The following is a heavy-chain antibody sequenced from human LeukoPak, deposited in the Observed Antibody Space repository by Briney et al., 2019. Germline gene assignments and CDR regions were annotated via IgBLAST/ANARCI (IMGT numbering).Heavy chain of an antibody. J-gene: IGHJ4*02. CDR1: GGTFSSYA. CDR3: AREHDSSTSCYNY. D-gene: IGHD2-2*02. CDR2: INPSGGST. V-gene: IGHV1-46*01. Sequence: ASVKVSCKASGGTFSSYAISWVRQAPGQGLEWMGIINPSGGSTSYAQKFQGRVTMTRDTSTSTVYMELSSLRSEDTAVYYCAREHDSSTSCYNYWGQGTLVTVSS.